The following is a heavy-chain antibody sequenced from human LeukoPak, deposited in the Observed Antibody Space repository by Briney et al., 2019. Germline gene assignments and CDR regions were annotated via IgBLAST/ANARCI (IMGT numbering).Heavy chain of an antibody. CDR1: GDSVSSNSAA. V-gene: IGHV6-1*01. CDR3: ARDTYYDYVWGSYRYRYFDY. Sequence: SQTLSLTCAISGDSVSSNSAAWNWIRQSPSRGLEWLGRTYYRSKWYNDYAVSVKSRITINPDTSKNQFSLHLNSVTPEDTAVYYCARDTYYDYVWGSYRYRYFDYWGQGTLVTVSS. J-gene: IGHJ4*02. D-gene: IGHD3-16*02. CDR2: TYYRSKWYN.